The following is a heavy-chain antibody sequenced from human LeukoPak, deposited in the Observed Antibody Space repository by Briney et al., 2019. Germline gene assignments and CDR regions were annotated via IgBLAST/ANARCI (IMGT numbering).Heavy chain of an antibody. CDR1: GGTFSSYA. CDR3: ARDYYDSSGYVNWFDP. Sequence: GASVKVSCKAFGGTFSSYAISWVRQAPGQGLEWMGRIIPILGIANYAQKFQGRVTITADKSTSTAYMELSSLRSEDTAVYYCARDYYDSSGYVNWFDPWGQGTLVTVSS. D-gene: IGHD3-22*01. J-gene: IGHJ5*02. V-gene: IGHV1-69*04. CDR2: IIPILGIA.